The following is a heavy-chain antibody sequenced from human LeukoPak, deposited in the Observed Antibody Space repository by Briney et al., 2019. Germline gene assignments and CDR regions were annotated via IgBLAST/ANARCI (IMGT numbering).Heavy chain of an antibody. Sequence: PSEILSLTCTVSGGSISSHYWSWIRQPPGKGLEWIGYIYYSGSTNYNPSLKSRVTISVDTSKNQFSLKLSSVTAADTAVYYCARVRSYSDYYYYYMDVWGKGTTVTVSS. CDR3: ARVRSYSDYYYYYMDV. CDR1: GGSISSHY. CDR2: IYYSGST. D-gene: IGHD1-26*01. J-gene: IGHJ6*03. V-gene: IGHV4-59*11.